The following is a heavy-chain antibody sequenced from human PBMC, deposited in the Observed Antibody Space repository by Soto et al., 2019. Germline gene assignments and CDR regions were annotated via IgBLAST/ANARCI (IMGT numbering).Heavy chain of an antibody. V-gene: IGHV1-3*05. D-gene: IGHD2-21*02. CDR1: GYTFTSYA. J-gene: IGHJ4*02. Sequence: QVQLVQSGAEEKKPGASVKVSCKASGYTFTSYAMHWVRQAPGQTLEWMGWINAGNGNTKYAQKFQGRVTITRDTPPNRADMELSGLRSEDTAVYYCARSIVVVAALDYGGQGTLVTVSS. CDR3: ARSIVVVAALDY. CDR2: INAGNGNT.